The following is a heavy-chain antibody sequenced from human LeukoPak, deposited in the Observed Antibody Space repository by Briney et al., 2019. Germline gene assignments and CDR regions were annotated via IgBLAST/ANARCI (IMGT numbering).Heavy chain of an antibody. D-gene: IGHD4-23*01. CDR2: INPNSGAT. J-gene: IGHJ5*02. V-gene: IGHV1-2*02. Sequence: GASVKVSCKASGYTFTDYYMHWVRQAPGQGLEWMGWINPNSGATNYAQKFQGRVTMTRDMSTSTDYMELSSLRSEDTAVYYCARDNSVEDTAWWFDPWGQGTLVTVSS. CDR3: ARDNSVEDTAWWFDP. CDR1: GYTFTDYY.